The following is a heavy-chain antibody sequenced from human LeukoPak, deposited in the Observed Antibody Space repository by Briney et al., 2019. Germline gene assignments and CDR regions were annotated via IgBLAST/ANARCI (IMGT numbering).Heavy chain of an antibody. CDR3: ARDASGAVVPAANDAFDI. V-gene: IGHV1-8*01. CDR1: GYTFTSYD. CDR2: MNPNSGNT. D-gene: IGHD2-2*01. J-gene: IGHJ3*02. Sequence: ASVKVSCKASGYTFTSYDINWVRQATGQGLEWMGWMNPNSGNTGYAQKLQGRVTMTTDTSTSTAYMELRSLRSDDTAVYYCARDASGAVVPAANDAFDIWGQGTMVTVSS.